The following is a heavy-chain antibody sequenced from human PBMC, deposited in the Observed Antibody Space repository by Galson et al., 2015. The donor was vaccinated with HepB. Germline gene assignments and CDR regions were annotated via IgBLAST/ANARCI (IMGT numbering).Heavy chain of an antibody. Sequence: LSLTCAVYGGSFSGYYWSWIRQSPGKGLEWIGEINHSGSTNYNPSLKSRVTISVDMSKYQFSLKLSSVTAADTAVYYCATELGYCTGGNYYYGMDVWGQGTTVTVSS. V-gene: IGHV4-34*01. CDR2: INHSGST. CDR3: ATELGYCTGGNYYYGMDV. CDR1: GGSFSGYY. J-gene: IGHJ6*02. D-gene: IGHD2-8*02.